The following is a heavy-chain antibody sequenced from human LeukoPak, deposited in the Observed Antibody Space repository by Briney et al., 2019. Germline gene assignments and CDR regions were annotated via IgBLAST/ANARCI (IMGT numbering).Heavy chain of an antibody. CDR1: GFTFSVYW. CDR3: ARGTGNYYGY. D-gene: IGHD3/OR15-3a*01. Sequence: PGTSLRLSCAASGFTFSVYWMNWVRQAPGKGLEWVANIKQDGSEKYYVDSVKGRFTITRDSAKNTLYLQMNSLRAEDTAVYYCARGTGNYYGYWGQGTLVTVSS. J-gene: IGHJ4*02. CDR2: IKQDGSEK. V-gene: IGHV3-7*01.